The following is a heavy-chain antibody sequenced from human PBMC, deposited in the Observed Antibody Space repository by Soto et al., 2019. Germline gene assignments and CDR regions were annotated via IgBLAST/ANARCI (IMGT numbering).Heavy chain of an antibody. CDR3: ASPGGGGRRWYGGADYCYYGMDV. CDR2: IVPIYRTA. D-gene: IGHD6-13*01. J-gene: IGHJ6*02. V-gene: IGHV1-69*05. Sequence: SVKVSCKASGGTFSSDRINWVRQAPGQGLEWVGGIVPIYRTADYAQKFQGRVTMTRDTSTSTVYMELSSLRSEDTAVYYCASPGGGGRRWYGGADYCYYGMDVWGQGTTVTVSS. CDR1: GGTFSSDR.